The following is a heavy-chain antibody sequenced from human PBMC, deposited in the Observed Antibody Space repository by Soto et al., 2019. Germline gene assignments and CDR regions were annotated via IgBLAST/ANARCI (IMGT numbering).Heavy chain of an antibody. V-gene: IGHV1-24*01. D-gene: IGHD3-22*01. CDR2: FDPEDGET. J-gene: IGHJ4*02. CDR3: ATDRTYYYDSSGPFSPLGY. Sequence: ASVKVSCKVSGYTLTELSMHWVRQAPGKGLEWMGGFDPEDGETIYAQKFQGRVTMTEDTSTDTAYMELSSLRSEDTAVYYCATDRTYYYDSSGPFSPLGYCGEGTLVTFST. CDR1: GYTLTELS.